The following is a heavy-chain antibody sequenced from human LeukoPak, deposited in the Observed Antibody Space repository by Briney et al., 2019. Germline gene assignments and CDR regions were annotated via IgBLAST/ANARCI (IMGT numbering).Heavy chain of an antibody. CDR3: VREKGPFTVFDV. CDR2: INNDGSDK. J-gene: IGHJ3*01. CDR1: GFIFSNYV. V-gene: IGHV3-74*01. Sequence: GGSLRLSCGASGFIFSNYVMQWVRQAPGKGLVWVSRINNDGSDKRYADSVKGRFTISRDNAKNTLYLQMNSLRAEDTAVYFCVREKGPFTVFDVWGLGTMVTVSS.